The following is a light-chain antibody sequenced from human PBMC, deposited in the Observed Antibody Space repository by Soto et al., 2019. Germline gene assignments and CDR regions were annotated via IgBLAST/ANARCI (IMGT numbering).Light chain of an antibody. CDR1: SSDVGAYNF. J-gene: IGLJ1*01. Sequence: QSALTQPASVSGSPGQSITISCTGTSSDVGAYNFVSWYQQHPGKVPKLIISDVSNRPSGVSNRFSGFKSANTASLTISGLQPEDKADYYCASYVSGSTLVFGTGTKLTVL. V-gene: IGLV2-14*03. CDR3: ASYVSGSTLV. CDR2: DVS.